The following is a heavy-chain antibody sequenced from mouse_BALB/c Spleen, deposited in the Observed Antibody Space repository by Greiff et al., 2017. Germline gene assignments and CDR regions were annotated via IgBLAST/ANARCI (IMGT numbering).Heavy chain of an antibody. J-gene: IGHJ2*01. V-gene: IGHV14-3*02. CDR1: GFNIKDTY. CDR2: IDPANGNT. Sequence: EVQLVESGAELVKPGASVKLSCTASGFNIKDTYMHWVKQRPEQGLEWIGRIDPANGNTKYDPKFQGKATITADTSSNTAYLQLSSLTSEDTAVYYCARFLTSAPFDYWGQGTTLTVSS. D-gene: IGHD1-2*01. CDR3: ARFLTSAPFDY.